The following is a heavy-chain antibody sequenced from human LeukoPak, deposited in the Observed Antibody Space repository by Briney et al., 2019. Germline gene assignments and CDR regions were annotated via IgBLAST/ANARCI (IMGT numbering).Heavy chain of an antibody. CDR3: AKGLFYYDSSGYYLDY. Sequence: GGSLRLSCAASGFTFSSYAMSWVRQAPGKGLEWVSAISGSGGSTYYADSVKGRFTISRDISKNTLYLQMNSLRAEDTAVYYCAKGLFYYDSSGYYLDYWGQGTLVTVSS. J-gene: IGHJ4*02. CDR1: GFTFSSYA. V-gene: IGHV3-23*01. D-gene: IGHD3-22*01. CDR2: ISGSGGST.